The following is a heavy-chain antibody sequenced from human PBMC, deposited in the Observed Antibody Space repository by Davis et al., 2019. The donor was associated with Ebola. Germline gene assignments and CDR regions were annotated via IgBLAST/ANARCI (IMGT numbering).Heavy chain of an antibody. Sequence: GESLKISCAAFGFTFSSYGMHWVRQAPGKGLEWVAVISYDGSNKYYADSVKGRFTISRDNSKNTLYLQMNSLRAEDTAVYYCARGAFYDFWSGSYYYYGMDVWGQGTTVTVSS. CDR1: GFTFSSYG. CDR3: ARGAFYDFWSGSYYYYGMDV. V-gene: IGHV3-30*03. CDR2: ISYDGSNK. D-gene: IGHD3-3*01. J-gene: IGHJ6*02.